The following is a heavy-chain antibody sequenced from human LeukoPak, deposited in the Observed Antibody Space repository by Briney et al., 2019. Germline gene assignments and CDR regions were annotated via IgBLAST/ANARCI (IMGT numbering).Heavy chain of an antibody. CDR1: GGSISSGSYY. V-gene: IGHV4-61*02. CDR2: IYTSGST. CDR3: ARDQKGPFDY. J-gene: IGHJ4*02. Sequence: PPETLSLTSTVSGGSISSGSYYWSWIRQPAGKGLEWIGRIYTSGSTNYNPSLKSRVTISVDTSKNQFSLKLNSVTAADTAVYYCARDQKGPFDYWGQGTLVTVSS.